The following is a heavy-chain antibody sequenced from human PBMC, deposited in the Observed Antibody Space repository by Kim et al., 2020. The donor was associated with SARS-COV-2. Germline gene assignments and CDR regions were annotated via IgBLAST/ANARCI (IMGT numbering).Heavy chain of an antibody. D-gene: IGHD6-13*01. CDR3: AKGGSSFDY. J-gene: IGHJ4*02. V-gene: IGHV3-30*02. CDR2: SNK. Sequence: SNKYYADSGKGRFTISRDNSKNTLYLQMNSLRAEDTAVYYCAKGGSSFDYWGQGTLVTVSS.